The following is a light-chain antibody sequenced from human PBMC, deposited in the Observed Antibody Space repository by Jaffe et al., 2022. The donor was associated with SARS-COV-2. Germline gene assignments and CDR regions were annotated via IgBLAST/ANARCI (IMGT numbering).Light chain of an antibody. CDR1: NIGLKS. V-gene: IGLV3-9*01. CDR3: QVWDVSAWV. Sequence: SYELTQPVSVSVAVGQTARVTCGGSNIGLKSVHWYQQKPGQAPVLVIYRDYNRPYGITERFSGSNSGNTATLTITRAQGGDEGDYYCQVWDVSAWVFGGGTKLTVL. CDR2: RDY. J-gene: IGLJ3*02.